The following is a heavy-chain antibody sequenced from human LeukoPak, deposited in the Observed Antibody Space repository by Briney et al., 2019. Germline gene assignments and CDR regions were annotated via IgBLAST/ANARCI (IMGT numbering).Heavy chain of an antibody. CDR2: IYYSGST. CDR3: VRTNPWDLTYYFDY. D-gene: IGHD1-14*01. V-gene: IGHV4-59*01. Sequence: PSETLSLTCTVSGGSLSTNYWSWIRQPPGKGLEWIGYIYYSGSTNYNPSLKSRVTISVDTSKNQFSLKLSSVTAADTAVYYCVRTNPWDLTYYFDYWGQGTLVTVSS. CDR1: GGSLSTNY. J-gene: IGHJ4*02.